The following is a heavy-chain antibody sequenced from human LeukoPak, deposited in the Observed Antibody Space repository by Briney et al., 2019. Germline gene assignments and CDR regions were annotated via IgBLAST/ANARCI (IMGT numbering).Heavy chain of an antibody. CDR1: GGSISSHY. J-gene: IGHJ6*03. Sequence: PSETLSLTCTVSGGSISSHYWCWIRQPPGQGLGRLGYIYYSGSTNYNPSLKSRVTISVDTSKNQFSLTLTSVTAADPAVYYCARGAAFYGRYYYYYMDVWGKGTTVTVSS. CDR3: ARGAAFYGRYYYYYMDV. D-gene: IGHD4-17*01. CDR2: IYYSGST. V-gene: IGHV4-59*11.